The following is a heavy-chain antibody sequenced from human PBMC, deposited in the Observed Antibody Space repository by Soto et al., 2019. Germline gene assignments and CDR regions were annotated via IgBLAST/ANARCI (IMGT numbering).Heavy chain of an antibody. CDR1: GFTFSSYA. CDR2: ISGSGGST. Sequence: GGSLRLSCAASGFTFSSYAMSWVRQAPGKGLEWVSAISGSGGSTYYADSVKGRFTISRDNSKNTLYLQMNSLRAEDTAVYYCANMPKGLRFLEWLLVGFPGQGDVWGKGTTVTVSS. CDR3: ANMPKGLRFLEWLLVGFPGQGDV. D-gene: IGHD3-3*01. J-gene: IGHJ6*04. V-gene: IGHV3-23*01.